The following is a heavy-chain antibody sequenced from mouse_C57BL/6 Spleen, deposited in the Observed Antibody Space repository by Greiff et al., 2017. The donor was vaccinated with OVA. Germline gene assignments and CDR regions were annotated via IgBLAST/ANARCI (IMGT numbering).Heavy chain of an antibody. CDR2: IYPGSGST. V-gene: IGHV1-55*01. J-gene: IGHJ3*01. CDR3: ARGGYSNYRGAWFAY. CDR1: GYTFTSYW. Sequence: QVQLQQPGAELVKPGASVKMSCKASGYTFTSYWITWVQQRPGQGLEWIGDIYPGSGSTNYTEQFKSKATLTVDPSSSTAYMQLSSLTSDDSAVYYCARGGYSNYRGAWFAYWGQGTLVTVSA. D-gene: IGHD2-5*01.